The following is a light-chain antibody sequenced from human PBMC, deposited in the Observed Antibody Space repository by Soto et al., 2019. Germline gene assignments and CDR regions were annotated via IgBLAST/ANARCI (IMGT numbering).Light chain of an antibody. V-gene: IGLV2-14*03. J-gene: IGLJ2*01. CDR3: SSYTTSGTRVL. Sequence: QSALTQPASVSGSPGQSITISCTGTSSDVGGYNYVSWYQQHQGQAPKLIIYNVSDRPSGVSDRFSGSKSGNTASLTISGLQAEDEADYLCSSYTTSGTRVLFGGGTKLTVL. CDR2: NVS. CDR1: SSDVGGYNY.